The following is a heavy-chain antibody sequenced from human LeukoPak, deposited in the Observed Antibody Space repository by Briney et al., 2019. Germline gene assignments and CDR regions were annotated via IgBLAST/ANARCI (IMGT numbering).Heavy chain of an antibody. CDR3: ASNRAAAGTTAFDY. CDR1: GGSISSDY. J-gene: IGHJ4*02. D-gene: IGHD6-13*01. Sequence: SETLSLTCTVSGGSISSDYGSCIRQPPGKGLEWIGYIYYSGSTNYNPSLKSRVTISVDTSKNQFSLKLSYVTAGDPAVYYCASNRAAAGTTAFDYWGQGTLVTVSS. V-gene: IGHV4-59*08. CDR2: IYYSGST.